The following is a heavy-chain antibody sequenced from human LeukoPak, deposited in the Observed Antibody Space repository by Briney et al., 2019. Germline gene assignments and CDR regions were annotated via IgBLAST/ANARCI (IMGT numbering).Heavy chain of an antibody. V-gene: IGHV3-73*01. CDR2: IRSKANSYAT. CDR1: GISFSGSA. Sequence: GGSLRLSCAASGISFSGSAMHWVRQASGKGREWVGGIRSKANSYATAYAASVKGRFTISRDDSKNTAYLQMNSLKTEDTAVYYCTRVLSDSSSAKFDYWGQGTLVTVSS. D-gene: IGHD6-13*01. CDR3: TRVLSDSSSAKFDY. J-gene: IGHJ4*02.